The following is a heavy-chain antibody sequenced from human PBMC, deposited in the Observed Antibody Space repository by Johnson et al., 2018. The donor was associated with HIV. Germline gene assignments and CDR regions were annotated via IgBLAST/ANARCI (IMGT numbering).Heavy chain of an antibody. CDR3: ARPLGGDYSSAFDI. D-gene: IGHD4-11*01. J-gene: IGHJ3*02. CDR1: GFTFSSYG. CDR2: ISYDGSNK. V-gene: IGHV3-30*03. Sequence: QVQLVESGGGLVQPGRSLRLSCAASGFTFSSYGMHWVRQAPGKGLEWVAVISYDGSNKYYADSVKGRFTISRDNSKNTLYLQMNSLRAEDTAVYYCARPLGGDYSSAFDIWGQGTMVTVSS.